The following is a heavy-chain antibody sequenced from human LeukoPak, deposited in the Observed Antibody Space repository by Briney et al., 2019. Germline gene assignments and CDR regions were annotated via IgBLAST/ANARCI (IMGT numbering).Heavy chain of an antibody. CDR2: INHNGST. CDR1: GGSFSGYY. J-gene: IGHJ4*02. D-gene: IGHD4-17*01. Sequence: SETLSLTCAVYGGSFSGYYWRWIRQPPGEGLEWIGEINHNGSTNYNPSLKSRVTISVDTSKNQFSLKLSSVPAADTAVYYCARRVRVFRTTVTTGYFDYWGQGNLVTVSS. CDR3: ARRVRVFRTTVTTGYFDY. V-gene: IGHV4-34*01.